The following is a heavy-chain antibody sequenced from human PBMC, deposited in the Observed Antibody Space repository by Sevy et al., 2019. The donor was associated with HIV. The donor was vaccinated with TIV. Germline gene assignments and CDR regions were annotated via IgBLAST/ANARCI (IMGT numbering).Heavy chain of an antibody. CDR2: ISYSGGST. CDR3: AKVLGYCSSTSCPKYYYGMDV. CDR1: GFTFSSYA. D-gene: IGHD2-2*01. J-gene: IGHJ6*02. V-gene: IGHV3-23*01. Sequence: GGSLRLSCAASGFTFSSYAMSWVRQAPGKGLEWVSAISYSGGSTNYAHSVKGRFTISRDNSKNTLYLQMNSLRAEDTAVYYCAKVLGYCSSTSCPKYYYGMDVWGQGTTVTVSS.